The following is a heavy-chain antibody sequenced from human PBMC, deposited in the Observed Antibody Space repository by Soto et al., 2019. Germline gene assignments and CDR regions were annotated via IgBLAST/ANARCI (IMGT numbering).Heavy chain of an antibody. V-gene: IGHV3-21*01. CDR1: AFTFSNYA. J-gene: IGHJ6*02. CDR3: AREKCSSTSCNHGMDV. CDR2: ITTTSTYT. Sequence: PGGSLRLSCAASAFTFSNYAMSWVRQAPGKGLQWLASITTTSTYTYYADSVKGRFSISRDNAKNSLYLELTNLRSEDTAVYYCAREKCSSTSCNHGMDVWGLGTTVTVSS. D-gene: IGHD2-2*01.